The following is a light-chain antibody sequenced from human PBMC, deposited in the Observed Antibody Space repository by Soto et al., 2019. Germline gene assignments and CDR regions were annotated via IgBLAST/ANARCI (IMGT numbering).Light chain of an antibody. J-gene: IGKJ1*01. CDR2: GAS. Sequence: EIVLTQSPGTLSLSPGERATLSCRASQSVSSNYLAWYQQKPGQAPGLLIYGASSRATGIPDRFSGSGSGTDFTLTISRLEPEDFAVYYCQQYGRSPWTFGQGSKGDIK. CDR1: QSVSSNY. V-gene: IGKV3-20*01. CDR3: QQYGRSPWT.